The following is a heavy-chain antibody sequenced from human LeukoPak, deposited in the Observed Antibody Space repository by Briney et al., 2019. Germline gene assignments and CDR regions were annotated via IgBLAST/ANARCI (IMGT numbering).Heavy chain of an antibody. J-gene: IGHJ4*02. V-gene: IGHV3-21*04. Sequence: GGSLRLSCAGSGFPFNTYSMNWVRQAPGKGLEWVSSIGSSSSHIYYAGSVKGRFTTSRDNAKNSLYLQMNSLRAEDTAEYYCARSAVGTSCCTAVDYWGQGTLVTVSP. CDR1: GFPFNTYS. CDR3: ARSAVGTSCCTAVDY. D-gene: IGHD1-26*01. CDR2: IGSSSSHI.